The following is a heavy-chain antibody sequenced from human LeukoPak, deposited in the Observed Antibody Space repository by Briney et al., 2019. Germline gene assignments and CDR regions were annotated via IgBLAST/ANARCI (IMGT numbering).Heavy chain of an antibody. J-gene: IGHJ4*02. CDR3: ALGSANYDSSDFDC. CDR2: IRSKAAGGTT. Sequence: GGSLRLSSVASGFTFTNTWINWVRQAPGGGLEWVGRIRSKAAGGTTEYAAPVKGRFTISRDDSKNTLYLQMNSLITDDTAVYYCALGSANYDSSDFDCWGQGTLVTVSS. V-gene: IGHV3-15*07. D-gene: IGHD3-22*01. CDR1: GFTFTNTW.